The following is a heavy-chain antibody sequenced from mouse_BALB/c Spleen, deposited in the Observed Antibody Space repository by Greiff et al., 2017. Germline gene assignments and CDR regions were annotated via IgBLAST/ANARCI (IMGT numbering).Heavy chain of an antibody. CDR1: GFTFSSYA. D-gene: IGHD1-1*01. CDR2: ISSGGSYT. CDR3: ARGDDYYGSSSYYYAMDY. Sequence: EVMLVESGGGLVKPGGSLKLSCAASGFTFSSYAMSWVRQSPEKRLEWVAEISSGGSYTYYPDTVTGRFTISRDNAKNTLYLEMSSLRSEDTAMYYCARGDDYYGSSSYYYAMDYWGQGTSVTVSS. J-gene: IGHJ4*01. V-gene: IGHV5-9-4*01.